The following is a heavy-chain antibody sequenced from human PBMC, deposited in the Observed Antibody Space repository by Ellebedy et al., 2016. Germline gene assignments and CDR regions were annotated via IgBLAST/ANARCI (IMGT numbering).Heavy chain of an antibody. CDR3: AKDRDDDGDYVFDS. CDR2: ISGSGGSAA. D-gene: IGHD4-17*01. Sequence: GGSLRLXXAASGFTFSSYAMSWVRQAPGKGLEWVSTISGSGGSAAYYADSVKGRFTISRDNSKYTLYLQMNSLRAEDTAIYYCAKDRDDDGDYVFDSWGQGTLVTVSS. J-gene: IGHJ4*02. CDR1: GFTFSSYA. V-gene: IGHV3-23*01.